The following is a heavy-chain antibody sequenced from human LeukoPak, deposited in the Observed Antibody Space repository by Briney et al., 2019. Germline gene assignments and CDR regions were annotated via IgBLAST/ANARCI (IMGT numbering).Heavy chain of an antibody. Sequence: PGESLKISCKGSGYSFTSYWIGWVRQMPGKGLEWMGIIYPGDSDTRYSPSFQGQVTISADKSISTAYLQRSSLKASDTAMYYCARQATMVRGAGDYYYGMDVWGQGTTVTVSS. CDR3: ARQATMVRGAGDYYYGMDV. J-gene: IGHJ6*02. CDR1: GYSFTSYW. V-gene: IGHV5-51*01. CDR2: IYPGDSDT. D-gene: IGHD3-10*01.